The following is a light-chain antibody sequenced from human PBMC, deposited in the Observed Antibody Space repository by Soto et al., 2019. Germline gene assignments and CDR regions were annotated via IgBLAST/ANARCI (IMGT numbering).Light chain of an antibody. J-gene: IGLJ1*01. CDR2: EVV. Sequence: QSVLTQPPSASGSPGQSVTISCTGTKXDIGVYDFVSWYQHHPGKAPRLTIYEVVQRPSGVPDRFSGSKSGNTASLTVSRLQSADEGDYFCKSYAGSNTYVFGSGTKVTVL. V-gene: IGLV2-8*01. CDR3: KSYAGSNTYV. CDR1: KXDIGVYDF.